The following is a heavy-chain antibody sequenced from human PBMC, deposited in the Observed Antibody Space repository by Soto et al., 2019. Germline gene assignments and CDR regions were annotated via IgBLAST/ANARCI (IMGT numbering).Heavy chain of an antibody. D-gene: IGHD6-13*01. CDR1: GYTFTSYA. CDR3: ARPTRPVSTIAAAVARDC. J-gene: IGHJ4*01. V-gene: IGHV1-3*01. CDR2: INAGNGNT. Sequence: SSVKVSCKASGYTFTSYAMHWVRQAPGQRLEWMGWINAGNGNTKYSQKFQGRVTITRDTSASTAYMELSSLRSEDTAVYDCARPTRPVSTIAAAVARDCWGHGTLVTVSS.